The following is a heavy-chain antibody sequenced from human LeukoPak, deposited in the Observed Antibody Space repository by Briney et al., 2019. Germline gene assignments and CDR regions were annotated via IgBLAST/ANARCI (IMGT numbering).Heavy chain of an antibody. CDR3: ARMGEILGLVSDY. D-gene: IGHD1-26*01. V-gene: IGHV4-39*01. Sequence: SEALSLTCTVSGGSISSSSYYWGWIRQPPGKGLEWIGSIYYSGSTYYNPSLKSRVTISVDTSKNQFSLELSSVTAADTAVYYCARMGEILGLVSDYWGQGTLVTVSS. CDR1: GGSISSSSYY. J-gene: IGHJ4*02. CDR2: IYYSGST.